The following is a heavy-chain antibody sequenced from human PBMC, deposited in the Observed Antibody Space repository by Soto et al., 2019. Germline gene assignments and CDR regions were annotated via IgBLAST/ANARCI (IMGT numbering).Heavy chain of an antibody. D-gene: IGHD3-22*01. J-gene: IGHJ5*02. CDR2: ISAYNGNT. CDR1: GYTFTSYG. V-gene: IGHV1-18*01. Sequence: GASVKVSCKASGYTFTSYGISWVRQAPGQGLEWMGWISAYNGNTNYAQKLQGRVTMTTDTSTSTAYMELRSLRSDDTAVYYCARVEYYYDSSGYYVDWFDPWGQGTLVTVSS. CDR3: ARVEYYYDSSGYYVDWFDP.